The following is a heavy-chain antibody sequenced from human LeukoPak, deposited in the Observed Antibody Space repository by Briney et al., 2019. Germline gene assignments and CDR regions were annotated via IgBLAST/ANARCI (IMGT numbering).Heavy chain of an antibody. V-gene: IGHV3-53*01. D-gene: IGHD6-13*01. CDR1: GFNVSSNY. CDR3: ARSLSGLYSSSWYYFDY. Sequence: GGSLRLSCAASGFNVSSNYMSWVRQAPGKGLEWVSVIYSGGSTYYADSVKGRFTISRDNSKNTLYLQMNSLRAEDTAVYYCARSLSGLYSSSWYYFDYWGQGTLVTVSS. J-gene: IGHJ4*02. CDR2: IYSGGST.